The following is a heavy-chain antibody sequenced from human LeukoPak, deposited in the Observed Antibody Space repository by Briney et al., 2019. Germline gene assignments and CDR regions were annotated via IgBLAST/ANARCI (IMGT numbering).Heavy chain of an antibody. CDR1: GFIFSNSV. CDR3: AKGYSYAFDY. J-gene: IGHJ4*02. V-gene: IGHV3-30*02. Sequence: PGGSLRLSSVAAGFIFSNSVMHWVRQAPGKGLEWVAFIRKDGSIKYYADSVRGRFTFSRDNSKNTVYLQMSSLGADDTAVYYCAKGYSYAFDYWGQGTLVTVSS. D-gene: IGHD3-16*01. CDR2: IRKDGSIK.